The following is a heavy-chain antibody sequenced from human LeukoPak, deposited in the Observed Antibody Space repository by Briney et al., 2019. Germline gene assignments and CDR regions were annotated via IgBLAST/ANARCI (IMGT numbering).Heavy chain of an antibody. CDR3: ARGFGGATIDN. J-gene: IGHJ4*02. V-gene: IGHV4-61*01. CDR1: GDSVSSGSYF. CDR2: IYYSGNT. D-gene: IGHD3-10*01. Sequence: PSETLSLTCTVSGDSVSSGSYFWSWIRQPPGKGLEWIAYIYYSGNTNYNPSLKSGVSISVDTSKKQFSLRLSSVTAADTAVYYCARGFGGATIDNWGQGILVTVSS.